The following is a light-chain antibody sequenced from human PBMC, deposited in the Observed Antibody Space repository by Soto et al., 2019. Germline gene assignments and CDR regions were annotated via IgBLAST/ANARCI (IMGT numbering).Light chain of an antibody. V-gene: IGKV3-11*01. Sequence: EIVLTQSPATLSLSPGERATLSCRVSQSVSSYLAWYQQKPGQAPRLLIYDASNRATGIPARFSGSGSGTDFILTISSLEPEDFAVYYCQQRSNCPLGQGTRLEIK. CDR2: DAS. CDR3: QQRSNCP. J-gene: IGKJ5*01. CDR1: QSVSSY.